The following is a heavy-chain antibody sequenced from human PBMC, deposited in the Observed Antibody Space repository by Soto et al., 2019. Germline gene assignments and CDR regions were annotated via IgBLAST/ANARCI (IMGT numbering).Heavy chain of an antibody. CDR1: GYTFTNYA. V-gene: IGHV1-3*01. D-gene: IGHD2-2*01. Sequence: ASVKVSCKASGYTFTNYAIHWVRQAPGQGLEWMGWINAGNGNTKYSQKFQGRVTITRDTSATTAYMELSSLRSEETAVYYCARGYWSSTSCSAYGMDVWGQGTTVTVSS. J-gene: IGHJ6*02. CDR3: ARGYWSSTSCSAYGMDV. CDR2: INAGNGNT.